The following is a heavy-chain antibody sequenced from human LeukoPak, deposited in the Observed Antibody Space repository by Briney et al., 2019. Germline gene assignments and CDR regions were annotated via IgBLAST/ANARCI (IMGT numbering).Heavy chain of an antibody. J-gene: IGHJ3*02. V-gene: IGHV4-59*08. D-gene: IGHD2-8*01. CDR3: ARYLTATDAFDI. CDR1: GGSLSGYY. Sequence: SETLSLTCAVYGGSLSGYYWSWIRQPPGKGLEWIGYIYYSGSTNYNPSLKSRVTISVDTSKNQFSLKLSSVTAADTAVYYCARYLTATDAFDIWGQGTMVTVPS. CDR2: IYYSGST.